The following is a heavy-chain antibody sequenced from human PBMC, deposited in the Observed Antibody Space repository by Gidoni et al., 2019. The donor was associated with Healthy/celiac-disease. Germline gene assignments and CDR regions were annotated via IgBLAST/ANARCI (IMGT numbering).Heavy chain of an antibody. CDR3: AKNLHYYGSGSYYNDDAFDI. CDR1: GVTFSSYG. J-gene: IGHJ3*02. D-gene: IGHD3-10*01. V-gene: IGHV3-30*18. CDR2: ISYDGSNK. Sequence: QVQLVESGGGVVQPGRSLRLSCAASGVTFSSYGMHWVRQAPGKGLEWVAVISYDGSNKYYADSVKGRFTISRDNSKNTLYLQMNSLRAEDTAVYYCAKNLHYYGSGSYYNDDAFDIWGQGTMVTVSS.